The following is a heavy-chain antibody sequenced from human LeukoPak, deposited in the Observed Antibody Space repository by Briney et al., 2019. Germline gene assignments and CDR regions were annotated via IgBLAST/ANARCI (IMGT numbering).Heavy chain of an antibody. CDR1: GFTFSSYW. CDR2: INSDGSST. CDR3: STGTGHAFDI. D-gene: IGHD1-14*01. J-gene: IGHJ3*02. Sequence: GGSLRLSCAASGFTFSSYWMHWVRQVPGKGLVWVSRINSDGSSTSYADSVKGRFTISRDNAKNTLYVQMNSLRAEDTAVYYCSTGTGHAFDIWGRGTIVTVSS. V-gene: IGHV3-74*01.